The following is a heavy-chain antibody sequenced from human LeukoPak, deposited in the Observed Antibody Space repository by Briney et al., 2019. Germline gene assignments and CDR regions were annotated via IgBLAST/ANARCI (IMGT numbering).Heavy chain of an antibody. D-gene: IGHD3-10*01. J-gene: IGHJ3*02. Sequence: PGGSLRLSCAASGFTFSSYWMHWVRQAPGKGLVWVSRINSDGSSTSYADSVKGRFTISRDNAKNTLYLQMNSLSAEDTAVYYCARANYYGSGRAAFDIWGQGTMVTVSS. CDR1: GFTFSSYW. V-gene: IGHV3-74*01. CDR3: ARANYYGSGRAAFDI. CDR2: INSDGSST.